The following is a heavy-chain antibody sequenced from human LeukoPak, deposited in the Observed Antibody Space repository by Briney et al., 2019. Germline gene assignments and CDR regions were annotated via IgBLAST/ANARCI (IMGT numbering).Heavy chain of an antibody. V-gene: IGHV3-48*01. J-gene: IGHJ6*03. CDR3: ATPYGSGSYWAPYYMDV. D-gene: IGHD3-10*01. CDR1: GFSFNSYT. CDR2: ISSSGSAI. Sequence: GGSLRLSCTASGFSFNSYTMNWVRPAPGKGLEWVSYISSSGSAIYYADAVKGRFTISRDNAKNSLYLQMNSLRAEDTAVYYCATPYGSGSYWAPYYMDVWGKGTTVTVSS.